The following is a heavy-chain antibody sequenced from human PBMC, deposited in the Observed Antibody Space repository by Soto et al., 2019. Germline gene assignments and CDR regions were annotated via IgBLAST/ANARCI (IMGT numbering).Heavy chain of an antibody. CDR2: ISYDGSNK. V-gene: IGHV3-30-3*01. Sequence: GGSLRLSCAASGFTFSSYAMHWVRQAPGKGLEWVAVISYDGSNKYYADSVKGRFTISRDNFKNTLYLQMNSLRAEDTAMYYCARDKCSPVVSDPINGMDVWGQGTTVTVSS. J-gene: IGHJ6*02. CDR1: GFTFSSYA. CDR3: ARDKCSPVVSDPINGMDV. D-gene: IGHD3-22*01.